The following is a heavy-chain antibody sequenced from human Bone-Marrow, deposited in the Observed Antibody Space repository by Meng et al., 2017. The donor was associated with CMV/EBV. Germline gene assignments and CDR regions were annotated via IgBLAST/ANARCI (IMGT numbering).Heavy chain of an antibody. CDR1: GFSLDKYG. D-gene: IGHD3-3*01. Sequence: SLKISCAVPGFSLDKYGMHWVRQAPGKGLEWVSGISWNSASIGYVDSVKGRFTLSRDNAKNSLYLQMDGLRPEDTALYYCARDRARYYVFWSGYSRPQYDYGMDVWGQGTAVTVSS. CDR3: ARDRARYYVFWSGYSRPQYDYGMDV. CDR2: ISWNSASI. V-gene: IGHV3-9*01. J-gene: IGHJ6*02.